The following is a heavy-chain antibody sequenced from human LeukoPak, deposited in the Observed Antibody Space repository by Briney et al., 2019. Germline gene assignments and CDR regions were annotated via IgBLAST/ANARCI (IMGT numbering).Heavy chain of an antibody. J-gene: IGHJ4*02. CDR1: GGSISSSSYY. D-gene: IGHD3-3*01. V-gene: IGHV4-39*01. CDR2: IYYSGST. CDR3: ASVIGSHYDFWSGYYTTTDY. Sequence: PSETLSLTCTVSGGSISSSSYYWGWIRQPPGKGLEWIGSIYYSGSTYYNPSLKSRVTISVETSKNQFSLKLSSVTAADTAVYYCASVIGSHYDFWSGYYTTTDYWGQGTLVTVSS.